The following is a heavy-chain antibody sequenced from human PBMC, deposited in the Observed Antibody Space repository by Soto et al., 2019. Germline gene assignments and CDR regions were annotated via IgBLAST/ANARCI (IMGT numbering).Heavy chain of an antibody. J-gene: IGHJ5*02. CDR3: ARQGGGWGHNWFDP. V-gene: IGHV4-39*01. CDR2: IYYSGST. Sequence: QLQLQESGPGLVKPSETLSLTCTVSGGSISSSSYYWGWIRQPPGKGLEWIGSIYYSGSTYYNPSLNSRVTISVDTSKSLFSLRLSSVTAADTAVYFWARQGGGWGHNWFDPWGQGTLVTVSS. CDR1: GGSISSSSYY. D-gene: IGHD6-19*01.